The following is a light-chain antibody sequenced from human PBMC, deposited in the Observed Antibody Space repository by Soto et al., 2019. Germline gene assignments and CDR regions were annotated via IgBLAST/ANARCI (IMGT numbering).Light chain of an antibody. CDR2: GAS. CDR1: QSVSSSY. Sequence: EIVLTQSPGTLSLSPGDTATLSCRASQSVSSSYLAWYQQKPGQAPRLLIYGASSRATGVPDRFSGSGSGADFTLTISRLEPEDFAVFYCQQYGSSHQTFGQGTKVDIK. V-gene: IGKV3-20*01. J-gene: IGKJ1*01. CDR3: QQYGSSHQT.